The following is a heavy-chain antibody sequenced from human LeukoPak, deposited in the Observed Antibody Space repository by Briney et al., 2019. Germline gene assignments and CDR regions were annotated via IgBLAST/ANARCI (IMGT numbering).Heavy chain of an antibody. V-gene: IGHV3-74*01. CDR1: GFSFSSYW. CDR2: INSDGSST. J-gene: IGHJ4*02. Sequence: GGSLRLSCAASGFSFSSYWMHWVRQAPGKGLVWVSRINSDGSSTSNADSVKGRFTISRDNAKNTLYLQLNSLRAEDTAAYYCARSEYAFDYWGQGTLVTVSS. D-gene: IGHD2-2*01. CDR3: ARSEYAFDY.